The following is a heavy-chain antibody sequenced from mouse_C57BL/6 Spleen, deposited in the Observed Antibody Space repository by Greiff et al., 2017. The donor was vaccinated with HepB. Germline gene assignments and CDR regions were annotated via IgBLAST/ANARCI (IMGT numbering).Heavy chain of an antibody. CDR3: ARDHWMITTRGFAY. Sequence: EVKLMESGGGLVKPGGSLKLSCAASGFTFSSYAMSWVRQTPEKRLEWVATISDGGSYTYYPDNVKGRFTISRDNAKNNLYLQMSHLKSEDTAMYYCARDHWMITTRGFAYWGQGTLVTVSA. CDR2: ISDGGSYT. D-gene: IGHD2-4*01. CDR1: GFTFSSYA. J-gene: IGHJ3*01. V-gene: IGHV5-4*01.